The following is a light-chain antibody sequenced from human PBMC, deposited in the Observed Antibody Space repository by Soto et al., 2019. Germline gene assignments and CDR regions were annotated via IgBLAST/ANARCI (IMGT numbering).Light chain of an antibody. V-gene: IGLV2-14*01. Sequence: QSVLTQPASVSGSPGQSITISCSGTGSDVGGYHYVSRYQQHPCKAPKLLLYEVTNRPSGIYTRFSGTKSGTTASLSISGLQAEDEADYYCCSYAGSYTSDDVFGTATNVTVL. CDR3: CSYAGSYTSDDV. J-gene: IGLJ1*01. CDR2: EVT. CDR1: GSDVGGYHY.